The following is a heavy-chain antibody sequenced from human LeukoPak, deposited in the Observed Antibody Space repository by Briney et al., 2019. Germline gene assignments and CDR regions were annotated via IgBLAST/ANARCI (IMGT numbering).Heavy chain of an antibody. V-gene: IGHV1-46*01. CDR1: GYTFTSYY. Sequence: ASVKVSCKASGYTFTSYYMHWVRQAPGQGLEWMGLINPTGGSTGYAQKFQGRVTMTRDTSTSTVYMELSSLRSEDTAVYYCAKDDGSTVTTYYFDYWGQGTLVTVSS. J-gene: IGHJ4*02. D-gene: IGHD4-11*01. CDR2: INPTGGST. CDR3: AKDDGSTVTTYYFDY.